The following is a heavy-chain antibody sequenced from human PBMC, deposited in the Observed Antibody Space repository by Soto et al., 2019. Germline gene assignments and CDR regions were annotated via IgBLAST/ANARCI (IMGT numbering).Heavy chain of an antibody. CDR2: INSDGSTT. Sequence: GGSLRLSCAASGFTLSSYRMQWVRQAPGKGLVWVSRINSDGSTTDYADSVKGRFTISRDNAKNTLYLQMNSLRAEDTAVYYCVRGDYERSDYYLYWGQGTPVTVSS. CDR1: GFTLSSYR. CDR3: VRGDYERSDYYLY. J-gene: IGHJ4*02. D-gene: IGHD3-22*01. V-gene: IGHV3-74*01.